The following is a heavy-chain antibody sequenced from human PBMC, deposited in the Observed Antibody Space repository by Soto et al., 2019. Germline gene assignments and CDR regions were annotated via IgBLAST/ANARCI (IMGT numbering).Heavy chain of an antibody. D-gene: IGHD3-9*01. V-gene: IGHV3-23*01. CDR1: GFTFSSYA. CDR2: ISGSGGST. J-gene: IGHJ4*02. Sequence: SGGSLRLSCAASGFTFSSYAMSGVRQAQGKGLEWVSAISGSGGSTYYADSVKGRFTISRDNSKNTLYLQMNSLRAEDTAVYYCAKDVLRYFDWLPDFDYWGQGTLVTVSS. CDR3: AKDVLRYFDWLPDFDY.